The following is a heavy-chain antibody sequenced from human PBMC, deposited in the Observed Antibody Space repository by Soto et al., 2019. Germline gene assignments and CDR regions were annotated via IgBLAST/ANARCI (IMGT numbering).Heavy chain of an antibody. D-gene: IGHD3-22*01. Sequence: GGSLRLSCAASGFTFSSYAMSWVRQAPGKGLEWVSAISGSGGSTYYADSVKGRFTISRDNSKNTLYLQMNSLRAEDTAVYYCATDFAVSKFYSYDSSGYIDYWGPGTLATVSS. CDR1: GFTFSSYA. CDR2: ISGSGGST. J-gene: IGHJ4*02. CDR3: ATDFAVSKFYSYDSSGYIDY. V-gene: IGHV3-23*01.